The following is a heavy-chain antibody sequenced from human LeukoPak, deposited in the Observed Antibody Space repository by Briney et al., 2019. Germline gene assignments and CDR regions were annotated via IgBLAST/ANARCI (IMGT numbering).Heavy chain of an antibody. J-gene: IGHJ4*02. CDR3: ARDVGIYCSSTSCPHYFDY. CDR2: IIPIFGTA. D-gene: IGHD2-2*01. V-gene: IGHV1-69*05. Sequence: SVKVSCKASGGTFSSYAISWVRQAPGQGLEWMGGIIPIFGTANYAQKFQGRVTITTDESTSTAYMELSSLRSEDTAVYYCARDVGIYCSSTSCPHYFDYWGQGTLVTVSS. CDR1: GGTFSSYA.